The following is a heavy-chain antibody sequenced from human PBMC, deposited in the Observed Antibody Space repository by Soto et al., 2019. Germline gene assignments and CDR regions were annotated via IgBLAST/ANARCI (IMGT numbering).Heavy chain of an antibody. CDR1: GFTFSNYA. CDR2: TWNDGSNK. Sequence: QLVESGGGVVQPGRSLRLSCAASGFTFSNYAIHWVLQAPGKGLEWVAVTWNDGSNKYYAESVKGRFTISRDNSKNTLYLQMNGLRAEDKALYYCARETGHGPTPYDFAMDVWRQGNTVNVAS. J-gene: IGHJ6*01. V-gene: IGHV3-33*01. CDR3: ARETGHGPTPYDFAMDV. D-gene: IGHD3-10*01.